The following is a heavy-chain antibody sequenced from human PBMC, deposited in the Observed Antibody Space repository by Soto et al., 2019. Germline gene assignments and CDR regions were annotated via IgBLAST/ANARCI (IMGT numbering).Heavy chain of an antibody. CDR1: GFTFSSYA. Sequence: QVQLVESGGCVVQPWRSLRLSCAASGFTFSSYAMHWVRQAPGKGLEWVAVISYDGSNKYYADSVKGRFTISRDNSKNTLYLQMNSLRAEDTAVYYCARYIVVVTATYAFDIWGQGTMVTVSS. D-gene: IGHD2-21*02. CDR2: ISYDGSNK. V-gene: IGHV3-30-3*01. J-gene: IGHJ3*02. CDR3: ARYIVVVTATYAFDI.